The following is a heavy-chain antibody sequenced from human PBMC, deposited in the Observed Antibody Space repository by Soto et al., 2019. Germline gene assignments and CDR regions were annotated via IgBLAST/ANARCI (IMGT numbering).Heavy chain of an antibody. Sequence: VASVKVSCKASGYTFTSYGISWVRQAPGQGLEWKGWISAYNGNTNYAQKLQGRVTMTTDTSTSTAYMELRSLRSDDTAVYYRARDQLLWVQPPLDYWGQGTLVTVSS. D-gene: IGHD3-10*01. CDR1: GYTFTSYG. V-gene: IGHV1-18*01. J-gene: IGHJ4*02. CDR3: ARDQLLWVQPPLDY. CDR2: ISAYNGNT.